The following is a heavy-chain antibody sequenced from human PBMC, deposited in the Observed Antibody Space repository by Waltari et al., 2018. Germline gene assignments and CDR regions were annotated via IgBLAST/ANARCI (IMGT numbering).Heavy chain of an antibody. CDR1: GGSFSGYY. Sequence: QVQLQQWGAGLLKPSETLSLTCAVYGGSFSGYYWSWIRQPPGQGLEWIGEINHSGSTNYNPSLKSRVTISVDTSKNQFSLKLSSVTAADTAVYYCARQGDFWSGYWVATKYFQHWGQGTLVTVSS. J-gene: IGHJ1*01. D-gene: IGHD3-3*01. CDR2: INHSGST. CDR3: ARQGDFWSGYWVATKYFQH. V-gene: IGHV4-34*01.